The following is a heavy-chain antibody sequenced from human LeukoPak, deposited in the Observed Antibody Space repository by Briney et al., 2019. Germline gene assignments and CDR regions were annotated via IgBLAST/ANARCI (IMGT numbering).Heavy chain of an antibody. Sequence: GGSLRLSCAASGFTFSNACMSWVRQAPGKGLEWVGRTNSKTDGGSTAYAERVKGRFTISSDDQKNPLFLQMNSLKTEDTAVYYCTHSLLPTYYSGSGSQEFDYWGQGTLVTVSS. J-gene: IGHJ4*02. CDR2: TNSKTDGGST. CDR1: GFTFSNAC. CDR3: THSLLPTYYSGSGSQEFDY. D-gene: IGHD3-10*01. V-gene: IGHV3-15*01.